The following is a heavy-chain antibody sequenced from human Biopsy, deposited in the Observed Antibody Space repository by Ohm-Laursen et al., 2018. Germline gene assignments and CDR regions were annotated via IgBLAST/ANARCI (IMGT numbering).Heavy chain of an antibody. D-gene: IGHD2-15*01. CDR3: ARRGSGGRSFDH. CDR1: GGSISSFY. Sequence: GTLSLTCAVPGGSISSFYWTWIRQPPGKRPEWIGDISDSGSTNYKPSLKSRVIISVDTSKSQFSLNLSSVTAADTAVYYCARRGSGGRSFDHWGQGTLVTVSS. V-gene: IGHV4-59*08. J-gene: IGHJ4*02. CDR2: ISDSGST.